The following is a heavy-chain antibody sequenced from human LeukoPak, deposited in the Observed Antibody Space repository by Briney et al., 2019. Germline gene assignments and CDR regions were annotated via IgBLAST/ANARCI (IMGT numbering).Heavy chain of an antibody. D-gene: IGHD6-19*01. Sequence: SGTLSLTCAVSGAPISSNNWWWSWVRQPPGKGLEWIGEIYHSGSTNYNPSLKSRVTMSVDKSKNQFSLKLSSVTAADTAVYYCAISRYSSGWFDPWGQGTLVTVSS. CDR2: IYHSGST. CDR1: GAPISSNNW. V-gene: IGHV4-4*02. CDR3: AISRYSSGWFDP. J-gene: IGHJ5*02.